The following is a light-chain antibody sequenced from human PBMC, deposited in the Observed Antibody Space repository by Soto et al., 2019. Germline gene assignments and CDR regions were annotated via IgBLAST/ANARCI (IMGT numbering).Light chain of an antibody. CDR3: AAGDDSLNGPAV. V-gene: IGLV1-44*01. CDR1: NSNIGSNT. J-gene: IGLJ7*01. Sequence: QSVLTQPPSASGTPGQRVTISCSGGNSNIGSNTVIWYQHLPGTAPKLLIYNNNQRPSGVPDRFSGSTSGTSASLAISGLQSEDEADYYCAAGDDSLNGPAVFGGGTQLTVL. CDR2: NNN.